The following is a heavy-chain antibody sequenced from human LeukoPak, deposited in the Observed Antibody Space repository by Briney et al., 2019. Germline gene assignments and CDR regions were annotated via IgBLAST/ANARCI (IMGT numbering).Heavy chain of an antibody. Sequence: SETLSLTCTVSGGSISSYYWSWIRQPPGKGLEWNGNIYDSGNTKYNPSLKSRVTISVDTSKNQFSLKLTSVTAADTAVYYCARDSSGYYGFFDYWGQGTLVTVSS. CDR1: GGSISSYY. CDR3: ARDSSGYYGFFDY. J-gene: IGHJ4*02. CDR2: IYDSGNT. D-gene: IGHD3-22*01. V-gene: IGHV4-59*01.